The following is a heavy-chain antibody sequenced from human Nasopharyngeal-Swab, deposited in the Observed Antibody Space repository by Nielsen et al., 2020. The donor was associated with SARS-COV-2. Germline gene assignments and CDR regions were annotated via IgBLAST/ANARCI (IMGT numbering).Heavy chain of an antibody. V-gene: IGHV3-30-3*01. D-gene: IGHD3-10*01. CDR3: ARGPGDGMDV. CDR2: MSYDGGNK. Sequence: VRQAPGKGLEWVAVMSYDGGNKYYADSVKGRFTISRDNSKNTLYLQMNSLRAEDTAVYYCARGPGDGMDVWGQGTTVTVSS. J-gene: IGHJ6*02.